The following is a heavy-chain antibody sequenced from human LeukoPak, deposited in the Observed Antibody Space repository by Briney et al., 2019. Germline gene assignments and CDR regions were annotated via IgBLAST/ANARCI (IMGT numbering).Heavy chain of an antibody. Sequence: GGSLRLSCAASGFTFSSYWMSWVRQAPGKGLEWVANIKQDGSEKYYVDSVKGRFTISRDNAKNSLYLQMNSPRAEDTAVYYCARAVAVAGPWAFDIWGQGTMVTVSS. D-gene: IGHD6-19*01. J-gene: IGHJ3*02. CDR3: ARAVAVAGPWAFDI. CDR2: IKQDGSEK. V-gene: IGHV3-7*04. CDR1: GFTFSSYW.